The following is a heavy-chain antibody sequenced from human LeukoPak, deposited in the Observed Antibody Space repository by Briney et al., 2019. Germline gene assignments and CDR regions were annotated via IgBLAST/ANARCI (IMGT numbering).Heavy chain of an antibody. CDR3: ARARDSWVANAFDI. D-gene: IGHD2-15*01. Sequence: GGSLRLSCAASGFTFTSYGIHWVRQAPGKGLEWVAFIRYDGSKKYYADSVKGRFTISRDNSKNTLYLQMNSLRAEDTAVYYCARARDSWVANAFDIWGQGTMVTVSS. CDR2: IRYDGSKK. J-gene: IGHJ3*02. V-gene: IGHV3-30*02. CDR1: GFTFTSYG.